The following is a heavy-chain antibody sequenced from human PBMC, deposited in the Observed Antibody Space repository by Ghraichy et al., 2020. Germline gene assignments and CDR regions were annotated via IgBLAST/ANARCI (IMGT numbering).Heavy chain of an antibody. CDR3: ARGYSGSYPRGGVLDY. V-gene: IGHV4-34*01. CDR1: GGSFSGYY. D-gene: IGHD1-26*01. J-gene: IGHJ4*02. Sequence: SETLSLTCAVYGGSFSGYYWSWIRQPPGKGLEWIGEINHSGSTNYNPSLKSRVTISVDTSKNQFSLKLSSVTAADTAVYYCARGYSGSYPRGGVLDYWGQGTLVTVSS. CDR2: INHSGST.